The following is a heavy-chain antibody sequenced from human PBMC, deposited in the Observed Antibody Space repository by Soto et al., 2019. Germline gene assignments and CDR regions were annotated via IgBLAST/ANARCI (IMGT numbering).Heavy chain of an antibody. Sequence: ASVKVSCKASGYTFTSYGISWVRQAPGQGLEWMGWISAYNGNTNYAQKLQGRVTMTTDTSTSTAYMELRSLRSDDTAVYYCARDPLYDYIWGSYRYDYFDYWGQGTLVTVSS. D-gene: IGHD3-16*02. CDR1: GYTFTSYG. V-gene: IGHV1-18*01. CDR3: ARDPLYDYIWGSYRYDYFDY. J-gene: IGHJ4*02. CDR2: ISAYNGNT.